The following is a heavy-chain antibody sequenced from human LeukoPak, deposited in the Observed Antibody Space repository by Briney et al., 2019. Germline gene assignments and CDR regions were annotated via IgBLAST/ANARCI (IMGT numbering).Heavy chain of an antibody. CDR2: MNPNSGNT. CDR3: ARAPTYDFWSGYYVYYYYYYMDV. D-gene: IGHD3-3*01. Sequence: ASVKVSCKPSGYTFTSYLIIGVRPATGKGLEWMGWMNPNSGNTGYAQKFQGRVTMTRNTSISTAYMELSSLRSEDTDVYYCARAPTYDFWSGYYVYYYYYYMDVWGKGTTVTVS. V-gene: IGHV1-8*01. J-gene: IGHJ6*03. CDR1: GYTFTSYL.